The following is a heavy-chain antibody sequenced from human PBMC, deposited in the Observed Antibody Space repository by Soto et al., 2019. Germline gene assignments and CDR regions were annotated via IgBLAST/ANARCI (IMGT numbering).Heavy chain of an antibody. CDR1: GGSVSSGGYY. D-gene: IGHD3-10*01. Sequence: SETLSLTCTVSGGSVSSGGYYWSWIRQHPGTGLEWIGYIYYSGTTYFNPSLKSRASISLDTSKNEFSLKLTSVTAADTAVYYCARRALPPCTIGVCNQDGSWDYWGQGALVT. V-gene: IGHV4-31*03. CDR2: IYYSGTT. CDR3: ARRALPPCTIGVCNQDGSWDY. J-gene: IGHJ4*02.